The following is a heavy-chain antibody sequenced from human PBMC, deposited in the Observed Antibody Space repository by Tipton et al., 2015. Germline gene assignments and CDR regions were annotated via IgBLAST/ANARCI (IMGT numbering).Heavy chain of an antibody. D-gene: IGHD1-1*01. Sequence: QLVQSGAEVKKPGESLKISCKGSGYSFTNYWIGWVRQMPGKGLEWMGIINPGGGDTIYSQNFQGRVTMTRDTSTSTVYMELNSLTSGDTAVDYCARRATGSWDDSWFDPWGQGTLVTVSS. CDR3: ARRATGSWDDSWFDP. J-gene: IGHJ5*02. CDR1: GYSFTNYW. CDR2: INPGGGDT. V-gene: IGHV1-46*01.